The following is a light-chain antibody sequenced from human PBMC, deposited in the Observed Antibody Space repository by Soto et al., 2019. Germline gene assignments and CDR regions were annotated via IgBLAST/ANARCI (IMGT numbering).Light chain of an antibody. CDR3: QQHDQGWT. Sequence: EMVMTQSPATLSVSLGERATLSCRASQSVRTKLGWYQQKPGQAPRLLIYGASTRATGIPARFSGSGYGTEFILTISNLQSEDFAVYYCQQHDQGWTFGQGTKVEIK. V-gene: IGKV3-15*01. CDR1: QSVRTK. CDR2: GAS. J-gene: IGKJ1*01.